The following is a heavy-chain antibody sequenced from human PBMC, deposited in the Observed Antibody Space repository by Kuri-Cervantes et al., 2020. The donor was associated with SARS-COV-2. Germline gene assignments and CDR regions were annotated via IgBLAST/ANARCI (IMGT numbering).Heavy chain of an antibody. CDR1: GYTFTGYY. V-gene: IGHV1-69*13. Sequence: SVKVSCKASGYTFTGYYMHWVRQAPGQGLEWMGGIIPIFGTANYAQKFQGRVTITADESTSTAYMELSSLRSEDTAVYYCARASLLPSPIGMDVWGQGTTVTVSS. CDR3: ARASLLPSPIGMDV. J-gene: IGHJ6*02. CDR2: IIPIFGTA.